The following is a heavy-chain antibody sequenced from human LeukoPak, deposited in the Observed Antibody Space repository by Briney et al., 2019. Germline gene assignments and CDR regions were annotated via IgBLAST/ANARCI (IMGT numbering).Heavy chain of an antibody. CDR1: GFTFSSYA. CDR3: ATSPDAFDI. CDR2: ISYDGSNK. V-gene: IGHV3-30-3*01. J-gene: IGHJ3*02. Sequence: GGSLRLSCAASGFTFSSYAMHWVRQAPGKGLEWVAVISYDGSNKYYADSVKGRFTISRDNSKNTLYLQMNSLRAEDTAVYYCATSPDAFDIWGQGTMVTVSS.